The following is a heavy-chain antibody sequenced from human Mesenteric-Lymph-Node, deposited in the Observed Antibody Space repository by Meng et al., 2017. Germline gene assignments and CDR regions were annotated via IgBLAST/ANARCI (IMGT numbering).Heavy chain of an antibody. CDR2: IYYSGGT. D-gene: IGHD5-18*01. V-gene: IGHV4-30-4*01. CDR3: ARVAWRQWSFDL. Sequence: VQPQDMGLGPVEPSRTPSLTCALSCASSSYSDSYSTLLRQPPGQGLELVGHIYYSGGTSYNTSLKSGVTISVDSCNNQFSLELRSVTAANTAVSYCARVAWRQWSFDLWGRGTLVTVSS. CDR1: CASSSYSDSY. J-gene: IGHJ2*01.